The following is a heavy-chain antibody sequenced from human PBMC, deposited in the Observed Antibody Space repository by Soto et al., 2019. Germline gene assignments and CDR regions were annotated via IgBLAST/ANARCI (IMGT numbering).Heavy chain of an antibody. J-gene: IGHJ6*02. V-gene: IGHV3-30*18. CDR3: AKSERYSSGWYPDYYYDGMDV. Sequence: QVQLVESGGGVVQPGRSLRLSCAASGFTFSSYGMHWVRQAPGKGLEWVAVISYDGSNKYYADSVKGRFTISRDNSKNTLYLQMNSLRAEDTAVYYCAKSERYSSGWYPDYYYDGMDVWGQGTTVTVSS. CDR1: GFTFSSYG. D-gene: IGHD6-19*01. CDR2: ISYDGSNK.